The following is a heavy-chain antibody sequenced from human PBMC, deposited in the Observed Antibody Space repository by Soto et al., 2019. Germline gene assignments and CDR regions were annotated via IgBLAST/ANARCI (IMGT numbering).Heavy chain of an antibody. J-gene: IGHJ4*02. V-gene: IGHV4-39*07. CDR1: NGSISSRSSY. Sequence: SETLSLTCIVSNGSISSRSSYWGWIRQTPGKGLEWIGSIYYIGNTYYNPSLKSRVTISIDTSKNQFSLKLTSVTAADTAVYYCARDDDYLLYWGQGALVTVSS. CDR3: ARDDDYLLY. CDR2: IYYIGNT.